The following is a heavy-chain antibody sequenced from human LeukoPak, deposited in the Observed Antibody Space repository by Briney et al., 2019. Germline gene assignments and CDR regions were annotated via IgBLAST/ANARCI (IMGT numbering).Heavy chain of an antibody. D-gene: IGHD3-22*01. V-gene: IGHV1-2*06. CDR1: GYTFTAYY. Sequence: GASVKVSCKASGYTFTAYYMAWVRQAPGQGLEWMGRINPNSGGTNYAQKFQGRVTMTRDTSISTAYMELSRLRSDDTAVYYCATDDSSGYYSRPWGQGTLVTVSS. J-gene: IGHJ5*02. CDR2: INPNSGGT. CDR3: ATDDSSGYYSRP.